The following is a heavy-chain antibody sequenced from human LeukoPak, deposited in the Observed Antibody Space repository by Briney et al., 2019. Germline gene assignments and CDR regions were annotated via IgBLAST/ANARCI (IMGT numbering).Heavy chain of an antibody. V-gene: IGHV3-30*18. D-gene: IGHD4-17*01. J-gene: IGHJ4*02. CDR1: GFTFSRYG. CDR3: AKDDYGDYPWNFYH. Sequence: GGSLRLSCAASGFTFSRYGMHWVRQAPGKGLEWVAFMSNDGRNTYFADSVKGRFTTSRDNSKNTLYLQINSLRPEDTAVFYCAKDDYGDYPWNFYHGGQGTLVTVSS. CDR2: MSNDGRNT.